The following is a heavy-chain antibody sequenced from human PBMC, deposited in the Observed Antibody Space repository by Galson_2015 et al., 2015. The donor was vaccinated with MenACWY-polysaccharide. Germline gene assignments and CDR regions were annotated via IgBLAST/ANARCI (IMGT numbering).Heavy chain of an antibody. V-gene: IGHV1-18*01. J-gene: IGHJ4*02. CDR1: GYTFTSYG. Sequence: SVKVSCKASGYTFTSYGISWVRQAPGQGLEWMGWISAYNGNTNYAQKLQGRVTMTTDTSTSTAYMELRSLRSDDTAVYYCARAHTSSYSSGQEKRFDYWGQGTLVTVSS. CDR3: ARAHTSSYSSGQEKRFDY. CDR2: ISAYNGNT. D-gene: IGHD3-22*01.